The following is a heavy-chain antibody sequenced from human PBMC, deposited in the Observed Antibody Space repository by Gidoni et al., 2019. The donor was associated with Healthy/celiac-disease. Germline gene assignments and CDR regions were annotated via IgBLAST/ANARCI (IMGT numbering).Heavy chain of an antibody. CDR1: GFTVSSNY. J-gene: IGHJ4*02. Sequence: EVQLVESGGGLLQPGGSLRLSCAASGFTVSSNYMSWVRQAPGKGLEWVSVIYSVGSTYYADSVKGRFTISRDNSKNTLYLHMNSLRAEDTAVYYCARDDSSGQGYDYWGQGTLVTVSS. CDR2: IYSVGST. V-gene: IGHV3-53*01. CDR3: ARDDSSGQGYDY. D-gene: IGHD3-22*01.